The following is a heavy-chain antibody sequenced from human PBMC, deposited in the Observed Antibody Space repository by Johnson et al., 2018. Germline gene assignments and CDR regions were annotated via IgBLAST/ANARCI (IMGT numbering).Heavy chain of an antibody. CDR3: ANGRDTDYNYSMCV. D-gene: IGHD1-26*01. J-gene: IGHJ6*03. CDR2: ISYDGSNK. V-gene: IGHV3-30*18. Sequence: VQLLETGGGVVQPGRSLRLSCAASGFTFSSYGMHWVRQAPGKGLEWVAVISYDGSNKYYADSVKGRLTISRDNSKNTLYRQMNSLGAEDTAVYYCANGRDTDYNYSMCVWGKGTTVTVSS. CDR1: GFTFSSYG.